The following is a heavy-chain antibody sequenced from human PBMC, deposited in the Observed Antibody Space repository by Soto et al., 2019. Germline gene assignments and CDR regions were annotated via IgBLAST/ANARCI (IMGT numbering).Heavy chain of an antibody. Sequence: QVQLQESGPGLVKPSETLSLTCTVSGGSITSHYWPWIRQPAGRGLEWIGRIYTSGSTNYNPSLKSRLTMSVDTSKNQFPLKLNSVTAADTALYYCARQTTYIISWFDYLGHGTLVTVSS. J-gene: IGHJ5*01. CDR3: ARQTTYIISWFDY. V-gene: IGHV4-4*07. CDR1: GGSITSHY. D-gene: IGHD6-13*01. CDR2: IYTSGST.